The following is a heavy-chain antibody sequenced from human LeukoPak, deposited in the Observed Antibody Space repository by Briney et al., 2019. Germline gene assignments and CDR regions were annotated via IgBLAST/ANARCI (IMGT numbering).Heavy chain of an antibody. Sequence: GGSLRLSCVASGLSFSSFAMTWVRQAPGKGLEWVSAISGSGGSTYYADSVKGRFTISRDNSKNTLYLQMNSLRAEDTAVYYCAKVGEGLLWFGELFLPYFDYWGQGTLVTVSS. D-gene: IGHD3-10*01. CDR2: ISGSGGST. CDR3: AKVGEGLLWFGELFLPYFDY. J-gene: IGHJ4*02. CDR1: GLSFSSFA. V-gene: IGHV3-23*01.